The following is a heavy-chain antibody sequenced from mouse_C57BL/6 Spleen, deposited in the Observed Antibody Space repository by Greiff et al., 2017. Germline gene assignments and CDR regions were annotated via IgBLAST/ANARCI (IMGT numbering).Heavy chain of an antibody. Sequence: QVQLQQSGAELVRPGASVKLSCKASGYTFTDYYINWVKQRPGQGLEWIARIYPGSGNTYYNEKFKGKATLTAEKSSSTAYMQLSSLTSEDSAVYFWARGDGGFAYWGQGTLVTVSA. J-gene: IGHJ3*01. V-gene: IGHV1-76*01. CDR1: GYTFTDYY. CDR3: ARGDGGFAY. D-gene: IGHD3-3*01. CDR2: IYPGSGNT.